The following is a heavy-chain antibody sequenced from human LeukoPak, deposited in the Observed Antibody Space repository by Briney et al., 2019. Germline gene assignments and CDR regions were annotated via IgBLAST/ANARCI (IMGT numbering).Heavy chain of an antibody. CDR3: ARGGSYAMDV. D-gene: IGHD2-2*01. J-gene: IGHJ6*02. CDR1: GYTFTSYA. CDR2: INGGNGNA. Sequence: GASVKVSCKASGYTFTSYAIHWVRQAPGQRREWMGWINGGNGNAKYSQEFQGRVTITRDTSANTAYMELSSLRSEDMALYYCARGGSYAMDVWGQGTTVTVAS. V-gene: IGHV1-3*03.